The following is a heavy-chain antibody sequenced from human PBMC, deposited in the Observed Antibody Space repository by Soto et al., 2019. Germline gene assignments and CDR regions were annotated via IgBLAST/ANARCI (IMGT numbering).Heavy chain of an antibody. CDR1: GGSISSSSYY. J-gene: IGHJ3*02. CDR3: ARHRPYSSEPDAFDI. V-gene: IGHV4-39*01. Sequence: ASETLSLTCTVSGGSISSSSYYWGWIRQPPGKGLEWIGSIYYSGSTYYNPSLKSRVTISVDTSKNQFSLKLSSVTAADTAVYYCARHRPYSSEPDAFDIWGQGTMVTVSS. D-gene: IGHD6-19*01. CDR2: IYYSGST.